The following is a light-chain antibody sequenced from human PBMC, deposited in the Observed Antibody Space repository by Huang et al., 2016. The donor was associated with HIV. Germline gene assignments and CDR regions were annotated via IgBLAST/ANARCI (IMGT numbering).Light chain of an antibody. CDR3: QHYAGSHIGFT. J-gene: IGKJ3*01. CDR2: GAS. Sequence: EIVLTQSPGTLSLSPGERATLSCRASQSIGGAYLAWYQQKPGQAPRLLIYGASDRPSGIPDRVSGSGYGTDFTLTISRLEPEDFAVYYCQHYAGSHIGFTFGPGTKLDIK. V-gene: IGKV3-20*01. CDR1: QSIGGAY.